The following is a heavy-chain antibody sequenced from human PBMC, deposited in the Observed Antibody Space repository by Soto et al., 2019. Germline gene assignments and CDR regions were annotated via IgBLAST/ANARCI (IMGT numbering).Heavy chain of an antibody. D-gene: IGHD5-18*01. CDR1: GFTFSSYG. CDR3: AKEVRYSYGPA. Sequence: HPGGSLRLSCAASGFTFSSYGMHWVRQAPGKGLEWVAVISYDGSNKYYADSVKGRFTISRDNSKNTLYLQMNSLRAEDTAVYYCAKEVRYSYGPAWGKGTLVTVSS. CDR2: ISYDGSNK. J-gene: IGHJ5*02. V-gene: IGHV3-30*18.